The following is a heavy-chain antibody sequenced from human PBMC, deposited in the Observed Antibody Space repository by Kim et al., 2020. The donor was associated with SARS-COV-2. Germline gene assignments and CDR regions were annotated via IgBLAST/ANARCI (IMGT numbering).Heavy chain of an antibody. CDR3: ARPAGNSGSSWVRWFDP. V-gene: IGHV4-39*01. CDR1: GGSISSSSYY. D-gene: IGHD1-26*01. Sequence: SETLSLTCTVSGGSISSSSYYWGWIRQPPGKGLEWIGSIYYSGSTYYNPSLKSRVTISVDTSKNQFSLKLSSVTAADTAVYYCARPAGNSGSSWVRWFDPWGQGTLVTVSS. CDR2: IYYSGST. J-gene: IGHJ5*02.